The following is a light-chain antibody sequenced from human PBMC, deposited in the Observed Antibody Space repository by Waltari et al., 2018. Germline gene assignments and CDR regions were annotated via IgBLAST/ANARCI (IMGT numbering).Light chain of an antibody. CDR2: KVS. CDR3: SQASQFPLT. V-gene: IGKV2-24*01. J-gene: IGKJ4*01. CDR1: ESPVHSDGNTY. Sequence: DVVMTQTPLSSPVTLGQPASISCRSSESPVHSDGNTYLNWLHQRPGQVPRLLIFKVSNRFSGGPDRFSGSGAGTDFTLRISRVEAEDVGVYYCSQASQFPLTFGGGTKVEI.